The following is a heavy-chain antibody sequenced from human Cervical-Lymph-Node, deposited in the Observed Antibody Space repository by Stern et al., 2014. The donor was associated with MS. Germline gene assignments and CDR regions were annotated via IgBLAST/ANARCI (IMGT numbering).Heavy chain of an antibody. J-gene: IGHJ6*02. CDR1: GFIFSTYA. D-gene: IGHD2-21*01. CDR3: AAFHIGKEYDKDV. Sequence: QVQLVQSGGGVVQPGRSLRVSCAASGFIFSTYAMHWVRQAPGKGLEWVAVISYDGSNTSYADSVKGRFTISRDNSQSMLYFQTNSLRTEDTAVYYCAAFHIGKEYDKDVWGQGTTVTVSS. V-gene: IGHV3-30*03. CDR2: ISYDGSNT.